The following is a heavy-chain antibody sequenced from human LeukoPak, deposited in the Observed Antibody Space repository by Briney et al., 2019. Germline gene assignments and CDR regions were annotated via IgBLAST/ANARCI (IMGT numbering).Heavy chain of an antibody. Sequence: ASVKVSCKVSGYTLTELSMHWVRQAPGKGLEWMGGFDPEDGETIYAQKFQGRVTMTEDTSTDTAYMELSSLRSEDTAVYYCATDLGIAAAGTSSLDYWGQGTLVTVSS. J-gene: IGHJ4*02. V-gene: IGHV1-24*01. CDR1: GYTLTELS. CDR2: FDPEDGET. D-gene: IGHD6-13*01. CDR3: ATDLGIAAAGTSSLDY.